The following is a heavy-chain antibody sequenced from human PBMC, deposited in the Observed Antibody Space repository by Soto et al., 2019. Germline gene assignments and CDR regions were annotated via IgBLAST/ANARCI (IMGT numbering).Heavy chain of an antibody. CDR3: ARECNDFWSGYYYYYGMDV. Sequence: ASVKVSCKASGYTFTSYGISWVRQAPGQGLEWMGWISAYNGNTNYAQKLQGRVTMTTDTSTSTAYMELRSLRSDDTAVYYCARECNDFWSGYYYYYGMDVWGKGTTVTVSS. CDR2: ISAYNGNT. D-gene: IGHD3-3*01. CDR1: GYTFTSYG. V-gene: IGHV1-18*01. J-gene: IGHJ6*04.